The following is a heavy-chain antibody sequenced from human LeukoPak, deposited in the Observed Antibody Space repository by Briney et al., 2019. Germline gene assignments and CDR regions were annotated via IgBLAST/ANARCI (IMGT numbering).Heavy chain of an antibody. CDR1: GFTFSSYA. D-gene: IGHD3-22*01. CDR2: ISGSGGST. Sequence: GGSLRLSCAASGFTFSSYAMSWVRQAPGKGLEWVSGISGSGGSTYYADSVKGRFTISRDNAKNSLYLQMNSLRAEDTAVYYCATDYDSSGYYPYYFDYWGQGTLVTVSS. CDR3: ATDYDSSGYYPYYFDY. V-gene: IGHV3-23*01. J-gene: IGHJ4*02.